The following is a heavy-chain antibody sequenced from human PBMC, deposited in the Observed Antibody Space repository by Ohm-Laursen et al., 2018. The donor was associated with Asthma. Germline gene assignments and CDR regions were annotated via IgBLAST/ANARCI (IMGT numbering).Heavy chain of an antibody. CDR3: ARDVMDWYSPALDF. J-gene: IGHJ4*02. CDR2: ISYDSSLK. Sequence: RSLRLSCSASGFIFTNYGMHWVRQAPGKGLEWLAVISYDSSLKYYADSVNGRFTISRDDFKSTLYLQMNSLRADDTALYYCARDVMDWYSPALDFWGQGSLVTVSS. V-gene: IGHV3-30*19. CDR1: GFIFTNYG. D-gene: IGHD3/OR15-3a*01.